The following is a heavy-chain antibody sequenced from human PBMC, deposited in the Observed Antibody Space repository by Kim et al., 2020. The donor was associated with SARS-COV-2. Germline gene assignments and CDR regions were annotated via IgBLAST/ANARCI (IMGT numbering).Heavy chain of an antibody. J-gene: IGHJ5*02. CDR3: GMGNDSIGYGRLDP. V-gene: IGHV4-30-4*01. D-gene: IGHD3-22*01. CDR1: GVSISSRDYY. CDR2: MYNGGTT. Sequence: SETLSLTCTVSGVSISSRDYYWNWIRQSPGQGLEGIGYMYNGGTTSYNPSLKSRVTISADTSTNQFSLNLKSGTAADTAVYYCGMGNDSIGYGRLDPWGQGILLTVSS.